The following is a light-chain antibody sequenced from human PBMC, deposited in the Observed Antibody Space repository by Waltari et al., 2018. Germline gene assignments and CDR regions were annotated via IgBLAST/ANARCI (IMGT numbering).Light chain of an antibody. CDR1: SSDVGAYKV. CDR3: SSYTGSNNSLV. Sequence: QSALTQPPSASGSPGQSVTISCTGTSSDVGAYKVVSWKQQHPGKAPKLRIYEVSKRPSGVPDRFSGSKSGNTASLIVSGLQAEDEADYYCSSYTGSNNSLVFGGGTKLTVL. J-gene: IGLJ3*02. CDR2: EVS. V-gene: IGLV2-8*01.